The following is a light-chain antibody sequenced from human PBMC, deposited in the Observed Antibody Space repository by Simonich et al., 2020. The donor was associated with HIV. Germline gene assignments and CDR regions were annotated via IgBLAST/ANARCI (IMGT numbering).Light chain of an antibody. Sequence: QSALTQPASVSGSPGQSITISCTGTSSDVGGYNYVSWYQQHPGKAPTLIIYVVTNRPSGVSNRCSGAKSGNTASLTISGLQAEDEADYYCSSYTSSSTWVFGGGTKLTVL. CDR3: SSYTSSSTWV. V-gene: IGLV2-14*03. CDR2: VVT. J-gene: IGLJ3*02. CDR1: SSDVGGYNY.